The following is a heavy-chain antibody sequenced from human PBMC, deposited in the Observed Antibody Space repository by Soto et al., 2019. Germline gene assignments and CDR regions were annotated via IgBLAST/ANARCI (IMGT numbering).Heavy chain of an antibody. V-gene: IGHV1-69*13. CDR3: ARDEYCSSTSCYSTSGYYHYGMDV. D-gene: IGHD2-2*01. CDR1: GATFSSYA. J-gene: IGHJ6*02. CDR2: IIPIFGTA. Sequence: SVKVSCKASGATFSSYAISWVRQAPGQGLEWMGGIIPIFGTANYAQKFQGRVTITADESTSTAYMELSSLRSEDTAVYYCARDEYCSSTSCYSTSGYYHYGMDVCGQGTTVTVSS.